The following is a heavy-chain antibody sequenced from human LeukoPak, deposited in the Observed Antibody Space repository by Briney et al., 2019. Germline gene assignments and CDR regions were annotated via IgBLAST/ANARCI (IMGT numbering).Heavy chain of an antibody. D-gene: IGHD4/OR15-4a*01. Sequence: ASVKVSXKASGYTFTNYYIHWVRQAPGQGLEWMGIINPSGGSTSYAQKFQGRLIMTRDTSTSTVYMELSSLRSEDTAVYYCARATWYGGNPSGAFDIWGQGTMVTVSS. V-gene: IGHV1-46*01. CDR1: GYTFTNYY. CDR2: INPSGGST. J-gene: IGHJ3*02. CDR3: ARATWYGGNPSGAFDI.